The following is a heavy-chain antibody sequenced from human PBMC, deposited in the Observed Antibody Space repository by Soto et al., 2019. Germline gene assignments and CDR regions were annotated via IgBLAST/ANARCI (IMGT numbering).Heavy chain of an antibody. CDR3: ARERGGEMFVLRFLEWSDYYYGMDV. J-gene: IGHJ6*02. Sequence: EVQLVESGGGLVQPGGSLRLSCAASGFTFSSYWMSWVRQAPGKGLEWVANIKQDGSEKYYVDSVKGRFTISRDNAKNSLYLQMNSLRAEDTAVYYCARERGGEMFVLRFLEWSDYYYGMDVWGQGTTVTVSS. CDR1: GFTFSSYW. CDR2: IKQDGSEK. D-gene: IGHD3-3*01. V-gene: IGHV3-7*01.